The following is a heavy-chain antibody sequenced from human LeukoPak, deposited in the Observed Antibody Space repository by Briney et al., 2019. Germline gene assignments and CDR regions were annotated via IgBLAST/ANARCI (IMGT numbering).Heavy chain of an antibody. CDR2: MNPNSGNT. D-gene: IGHD2-2*01. Sequence: ASVKVSCKASGYTFTSYDINWVRQATGQGLEWMGWMNPNSGNTGYAQKFQGRVTMTRNTSISTAYMELSSLRSEDTAVYYCARVGYCSSTSCYSVSYYMDVWAKGPRSPSP. CDR3: ARVGYCSSTSCYSVSYYMDV. V-gene: IGHV1-8*01. CDR1: GYTFTSYD. J-gene: IGHJ6*03.